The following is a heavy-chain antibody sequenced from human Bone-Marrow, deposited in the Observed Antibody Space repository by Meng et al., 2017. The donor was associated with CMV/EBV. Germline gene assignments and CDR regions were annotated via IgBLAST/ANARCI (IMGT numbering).Heavy chain of an antibody. J-gene: IGHJ4*02. CDR1: GFTFSSYA. CDR3: ARDQDGYNYYDY. Sequence: GESLKISCAASGFTFSSYAMHWVRQAPGKGLEWVAVISYDGSNKYYADSVKGRFTISRDNSKNTLYLQMNSLRAEDTAVYYCARDQDGYNYYDYWGQGTRVTVSS. D-gene: IGHD5-24*01. V-gene: IGHV3-30*04. CDR2: ISYDGSNK.